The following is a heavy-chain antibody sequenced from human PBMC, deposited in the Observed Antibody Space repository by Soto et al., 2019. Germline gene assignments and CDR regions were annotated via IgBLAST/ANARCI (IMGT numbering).Heavy chain of an antibody. V-gene: IGHV3-21*01. J-gene: IGHJ5*02. CDR2: ISSNSAYI. D-gene: IGHD6-13*01. CDR1: VFTFRIFT. CDR3: TRDASRDSSARGWFDP. Sequence: PGGSLRISCASYVFTFRIFTMNWVRQAPGKGLEWVSTISSNSAYIYYTDALRGRFTISRDNAKNSLHLQMNSLRAEDTAVYYCTRDASRDSSARGWFDPWGPGTMVTVSS.